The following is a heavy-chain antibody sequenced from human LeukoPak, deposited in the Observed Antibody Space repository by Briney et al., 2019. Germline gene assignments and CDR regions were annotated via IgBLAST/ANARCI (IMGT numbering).Heavy chain of an antibody. Sequence: SETLSLTCTVSGGSISSYYWSWIRQPAGKGLEWIGRIYTSGSTNYNPSLKSRVTMSVDTSRNQFSLKLSSVTAADTAVYYCARDLYSSSWYSYYYYYYYMDVWGKGITVTVSS. J-gene: IGHJ6*03. CDR2: IYTSGST. CDR1: GGSISSYY. V-gene: IGHV4-4*07. CDR3: ARDLYSSSWYSYYYYYYYMDV. D-gene: IGHD6-13*01.